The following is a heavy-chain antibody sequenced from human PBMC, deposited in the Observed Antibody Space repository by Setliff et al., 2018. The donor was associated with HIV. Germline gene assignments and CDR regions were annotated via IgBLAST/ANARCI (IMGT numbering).Heavy chain of an antibody. Sequence: SLRLSCAASGFTFSGFSMNWVRQAPGKGLEWVSYISTSSYTINYADSVKGRFTISRDNAKNSLYLQMNNLRVEDTALYYCARGGDLDVWGKGTTVTVSS. CDR1: GFTFSGFS. D-gene: IGHD3-16*01. CDR2: ISTSSYTI. J-gene: IGHJ6*04. CDR3: ARGGDLDV. V-gene: IGHV3-48*01.